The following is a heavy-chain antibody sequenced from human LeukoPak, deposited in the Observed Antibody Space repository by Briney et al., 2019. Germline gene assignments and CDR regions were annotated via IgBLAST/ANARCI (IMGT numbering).Heavy chain of an antibody. CDR3: ARRYDY. CDR2: INHSGST. CDR1: GGSFSGYY. J-gene: IGHJ4*02. V-gene: IGHV4-34*01. Sequence: SETLSLTCAVYGGSFSGYYWSWIRQPPGKGLEWIGEINHSGSTNYNPSLKSRVTISVDTSKNRFSLKLSSVTAADTAVYYCARRYDYWGQGTLVTVSS.